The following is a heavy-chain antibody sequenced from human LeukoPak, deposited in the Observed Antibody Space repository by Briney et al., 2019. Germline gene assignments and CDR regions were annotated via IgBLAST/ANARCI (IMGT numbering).Heavy chain of an antibody. V-gene: IGHV3-23*01. CDR1: GFTFSSYA. CDR2: ISGSGGST. Sequence: PGGSLRLSCAASGFTFSSYAMSWVRQAPGKGLEWVSAISGSGGSTYYADSVKGRFTISRGNSKNTLYLQMNSLRAEDTAVYYCARDGYNYGAFDIWGQGTMVTVSS. J-gene: IGHJ3*02. D-gene: IGHD5-24*01. CDR3: ARDGYNYGAFDI.